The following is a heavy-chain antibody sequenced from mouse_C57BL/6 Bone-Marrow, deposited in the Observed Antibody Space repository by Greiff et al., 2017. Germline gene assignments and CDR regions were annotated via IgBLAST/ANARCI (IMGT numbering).Heavy chain of an antibody. CDR2: IRNKANNHAT. V-gene: IGHV6-6*01. J-gene: IGHJ1*03. CDR1: GFTFSDAW. D-gene: IGHD1-1*01. CDR3: TKDFYYGSSYWYFDV. Sequence: DVMLVESGGGLVQPGGSMKLSCAASGFTFSDAWMDWVRLSPEKGLEWVAEIRNKANNHATYYAESVKGRFTISRDDSKSSVYLQMNSLRAEDTGIYYCTKDFYYGSSYWYFDVWGTGTTVTVSS.